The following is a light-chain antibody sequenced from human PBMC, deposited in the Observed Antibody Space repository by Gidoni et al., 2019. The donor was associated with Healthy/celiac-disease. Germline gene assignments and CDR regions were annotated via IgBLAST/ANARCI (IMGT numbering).Light chain of an antibody. CDR3: QSYDSSALWV. CDR2: EDN. V-gene: IGLV6-57*01. Sequence: FMLTQPHSVSESPGKTVTISCTRSSGSIASNYVQWYQQRPGSSPTTVIYEDNQRPSGVPDRFSGSIDSSSNSASLTISGLKTEDAADYYCQSYDSSALWVFGGGTKLTVL. CDR1: SGSIASNY. J-gene: IGLJ3*02.